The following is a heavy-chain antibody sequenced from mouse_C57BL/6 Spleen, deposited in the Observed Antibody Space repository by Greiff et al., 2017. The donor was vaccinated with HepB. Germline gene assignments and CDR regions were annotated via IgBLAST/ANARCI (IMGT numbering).Heavy chain of an antibody. J-gene: IGHJ1*03. D-gene: IGHD2-3*01. CDR2: IDPSDSYT. CDR1: GYTFTSYW. CDR3: ARWLLRYFDG. Sequence: QVQLQQPGAELVMPGASVKLSCKASGYTFTSYWMHWVKQRPGQGLEWIGEIDPSDSYTNYNQKFKGKSTLTVDKSSSTAYMPLSSLTSEDSAVYCCARWLLRYFDGWGTGTTVTVAS. V-gene: IGHV1-69*01.